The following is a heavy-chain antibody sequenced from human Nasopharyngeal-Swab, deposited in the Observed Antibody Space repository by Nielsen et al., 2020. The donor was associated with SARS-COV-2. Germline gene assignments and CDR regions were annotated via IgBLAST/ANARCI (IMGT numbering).Heavy chain of an antibody. D-gene: IGHD2-2*01. J-gene: IGHJ4*02. CDR2: INHRGST. V-gene: IGHV4-34*01. Sequence: RQAPGKGLEWIGEINHRGSTNYNPSHKSRVTISVDTSKNQVSLKLSSVTAADTAVYYCAGYCSSTSCYGSYYFDYWGQGTLVTVSS. CDR3: AGYCSSTSCYGSYYFDY.